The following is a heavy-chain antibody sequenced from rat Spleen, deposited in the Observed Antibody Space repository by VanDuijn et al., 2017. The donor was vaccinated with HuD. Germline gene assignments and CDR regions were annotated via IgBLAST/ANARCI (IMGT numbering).Heavy chain of an antibody. CDR3: ARYGLITTISTYSDF. D-gene: IGHD1-10*01. V-gene: IGHV3-4*01. J-gene: IGHJ2*01. CDR1: GYTIISGY. Sequence: EIQLQESGPGLVKPSQSLSLTCSVTGYTIISGYDWSWIRKFPGNKMEWMGYISYSGSTNYNPSLKSRISITRDTSKNQFFLQLNSVTTEDTATYYCARYGLITTISTYSDFWGQGVMVSVSS. CDR2: ISYSGST.